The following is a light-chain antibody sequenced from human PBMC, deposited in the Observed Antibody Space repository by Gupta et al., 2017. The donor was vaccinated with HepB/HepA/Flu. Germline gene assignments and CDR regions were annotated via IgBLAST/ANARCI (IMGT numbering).Light chain of an antibody. V-gene: IGLV2-18*02. CDR3: SSYTNSNTWV. CDR2: EVS. Sequence: QSALTQPPSVSGSPGQSVTISCTGTSSDVGSYNRVSWYQQPPGTAPKLMIYEVSNRPSGVPDRFSGSKSGNTASLTISGLQAEDEADYYCSSYTNSNTWVFGGGNKLTVL. J-gene: IGLJ3*02. CDR1: SSDVGSYNR.